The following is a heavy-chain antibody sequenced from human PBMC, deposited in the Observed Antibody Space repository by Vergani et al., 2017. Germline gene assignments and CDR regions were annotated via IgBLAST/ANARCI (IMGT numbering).Heavy chain of an antibody. Sequence: QVQLVQSGAEVKKPGSSVKVSCKASGGTFSSYTISWVRQAPGQGLEWMGRIIPILGIANYAPKFQGRVTITADTTTSTAYMELSSLRSEDTAVYYCATPQTVTTGGMEVWGQGTTVIVSS. CDR3: ATPQTVTTGGMEV. CDR2: IIPILGIA. V-gene: IGHV1-69*02. D-gene: IGHD4-17*01. J-gene: IGHJ6*02. CDR1: GGTFSSYT.